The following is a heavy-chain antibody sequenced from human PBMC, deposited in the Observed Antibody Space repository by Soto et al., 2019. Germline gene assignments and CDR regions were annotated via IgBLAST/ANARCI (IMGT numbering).Heavy chain of an antibody. D-gene: IGHD3-3*01. V-gene: IGHV3-74*01. Sequence: EVQLVESGGGLVQPGGSLRLSCAASGFTFSSYWMHWVRQAPGKGLVWVSRINSDGSSTSYADSVKGRFTISRDNAKNTLYLRLNSLRAEDTAVYYCARDAPTNDLRFLEWLLLEPFVYWGQGTLVTVSS. CDR3: ARDAPTNDLRFLEWLLLEPFVY. CDR2: INSDGSST. CDR1: GFTFSSYW. J-gene: IGHJ4*02.